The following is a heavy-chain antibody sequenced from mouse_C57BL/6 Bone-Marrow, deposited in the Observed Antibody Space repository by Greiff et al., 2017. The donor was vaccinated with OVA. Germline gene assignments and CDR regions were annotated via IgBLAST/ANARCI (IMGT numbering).Heavy chain of an antibody. CDR2: IWWDADK. D-gene: IGHD2-2*01. CDR3: ARVPPIYYGYGYWYFDV. V-gene: IGHV8-8*01. J-gene: IGHJ1*03. Sequence: QVTLKVSGPGILQPSQTLSLTCSFSGFSLSTFGMGVGWIRQPSGKGLEWLAHIWWDADKYYNPALKSRLTISKDTSKNQVFLKIANVDTADTATYYCARVPPIYYGYGYWYFDVWGTGTTVTVSS. CDR1: GFSLSTFGMG.